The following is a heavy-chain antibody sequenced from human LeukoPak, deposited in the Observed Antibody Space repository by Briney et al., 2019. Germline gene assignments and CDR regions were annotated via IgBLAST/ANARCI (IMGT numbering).Heavy chain of an antibody. V-gene: IGHV3-66*01. CDR1: GFTVSNNY. J-gene: IGHJ6*02. Sequence: PGGSLRLSCAASGFTVSNNYMSWVRQAPGKGLEWVSIIYIAGTTYHADSVRGRLVISRDNSKNTVYLQMNSLRADDTAVYYCASGGGTAGYYYQMDVWGQGTTVTVSS. D-gene: IGHD3-16*01. CDR2: IYIAGTT. CDR3: ASGGGTAGYYYQMDV.